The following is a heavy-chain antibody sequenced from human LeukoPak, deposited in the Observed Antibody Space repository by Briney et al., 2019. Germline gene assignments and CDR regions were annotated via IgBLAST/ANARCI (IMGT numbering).Heavy chain of an antibody. J-gene: IGHJ4*02. CDR1: GFTFSSYS. D-gene: IGHD4-23*01. Sequence: GSLRLSCAASGFTFSSYSTNWVRQAPGKGLEWVSSISSSSSYIYYADSVKGRFTISRDNAKNSLYLQMNSLRAEDTAVYYCARDPHVYGGNPEGYWGQGTLVTVSS. CDR2: ISSSSSYI. V-gene: IGHV3-21*01. CDR3: ARDPHVYGGNPEGY.